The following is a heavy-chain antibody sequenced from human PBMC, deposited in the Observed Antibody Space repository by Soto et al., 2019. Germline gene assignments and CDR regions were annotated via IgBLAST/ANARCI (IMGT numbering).Heavy chain of an antibody. CDR2: ISPSKGNT. Sequence: QVQLVQSGPEVKKPGASVKVSCKTSGYTFTSYGIAWVRQAPGQGLEWMGWISPSKGNTNYAQKFQGRVTMTTDTSTSTAYMELRSLRSDDTAVYYCATRSPAFDFWGQGTLVTVSS. J-gene: IGHJ4*02. V-gene: IGHV1-18*01. CDR3: ATRSPAFDF. CDR1: GYTFTSYG.